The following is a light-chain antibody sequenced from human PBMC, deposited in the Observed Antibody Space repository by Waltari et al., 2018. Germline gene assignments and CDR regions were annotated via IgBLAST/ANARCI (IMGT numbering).Light chain of an antibody. J-gene: IGKJ4*01. CDR2: AAS. CDR3: QQRGNWLT. CDR1: QSISSY. Sequence: DLQMTQSPSSLSASVGDRVTITCRASQSISSYLNWYQQKPGKAPKLLIYAASSLQSGVPSRFSGSGSGIDFTLTISSLQPEDFAVYYCQQRGNWLTFGGGTKVEI. V-gene: IGKV1-39*01.